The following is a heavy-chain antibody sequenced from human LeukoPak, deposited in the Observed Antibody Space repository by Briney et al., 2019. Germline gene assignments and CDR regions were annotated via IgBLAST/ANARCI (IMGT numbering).Heavy chain of an antibody. V-gene: IGHV4-61*08. Sequence: SETLSLTCTVSGGSISSGGYYWSWIRQHPGKGLEWIGYIYYSGSTNYNPSLKSRVTISVDTSKNQFSLKLSSVTAADTAVYYCAGLQLTYYDSSGYEKYFDYWGQGTLVTVSS. CDR1: GGSISSGGYY. CDR2: IYYSGST. CDR3: AGLQLTYYDSSGYEKYFDY. D-gene: IGHD3-22*01. J-gene: IGHJ4*02.